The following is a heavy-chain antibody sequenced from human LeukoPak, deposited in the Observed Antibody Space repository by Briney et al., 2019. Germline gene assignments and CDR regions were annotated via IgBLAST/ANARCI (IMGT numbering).Heavy chain of an antibody. CDR2: IYPGDSDT. CDR3: ARRAYCGGDCYNDY. V-gene: IGHV5-51*01. CDR1: GYSFTSYW. Sequence: GESLKISCEGSGYSFTSYWIGWGRQMPGKRLEWMGIIYPGDSDTRYSPSFQGQVTISADKSISTAYLQWNSLKASDTAMYYCARRAYCGGDCYNDYWGQGTLVTVSS. J-gene: IGHJ4*02. D-gene: IGHD2-21*02.